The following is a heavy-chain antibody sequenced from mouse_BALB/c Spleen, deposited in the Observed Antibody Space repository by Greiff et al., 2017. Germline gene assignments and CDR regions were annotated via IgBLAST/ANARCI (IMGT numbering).Heavy chain of an antibody. J-gene: IGHJ1*01. V-gene: IGHV3-2*02. Sequence: EVQLQQSGPGLVKPSQSLSLTCTVTGYSITSDYAWNWIRQFPGNKLEWMGYISYSGSTSYNPSLKSRISITRDTSKNQFFLQLNSVTTEDTATYYCARGNYVDWYFDVWGAGTTVTVSS. CDR1: GYSITSDYA. D-gene: IGHD1-1*01. CDR3: ARGNYVDWYFDV. CDR2: ISYSGST.